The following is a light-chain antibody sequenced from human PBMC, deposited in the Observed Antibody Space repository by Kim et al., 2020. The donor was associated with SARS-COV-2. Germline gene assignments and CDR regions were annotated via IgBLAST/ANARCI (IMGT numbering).Light chain of an antibody. V-gene: IGKV1-39*01. Sequence: ASVGDIFTITCRASQSISSYLNWYQQKPGKAPKLLIYAASSLQSGVPSRFSGSGSGTDFTLTISSLQPEDFATYYCQQSYSTPFTFGPGTKVDIK. CDR2: AAS. J-gene: IGKJ3*01. CDR1: QSISSY. CDR3: QQSYSTPFT.